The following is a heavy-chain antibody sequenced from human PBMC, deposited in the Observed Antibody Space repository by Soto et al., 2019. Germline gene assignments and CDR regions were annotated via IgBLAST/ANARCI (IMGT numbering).Heavy chain of an antibody. D-gene: IGHD6-6*01. CDR1: GYTFTSYA. CDR2: INAGNGNT. V-gene: IGHV1-3*01. J-gene: IGHJ6*02. Sequence: ASVEVSCKASGYTFTSYAMHWVRQAPGQRLEWMGWINAGNGNTKYSQKFQGRVTITRDTSASTAYMELSSLRSEDTAVYYCARCGIAAPVIKDYYYYYGMDVWGQGTTVTVSS. CDR3: ARCGIAAPVIKDYYYYYGMDV.